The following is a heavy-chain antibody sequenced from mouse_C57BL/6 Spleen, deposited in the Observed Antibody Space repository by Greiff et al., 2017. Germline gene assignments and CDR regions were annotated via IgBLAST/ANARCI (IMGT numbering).Heavy chain of an antibody. V-gene: IGHV1-4*01. Sequence: QVTLKVSGAELARPGASVKMSCKASGYTFTSYTMHWVKQRPGQGLEWLGYINPSSGYTKYNQKFKDKATFTADKSSSTAYMQLSILTSEGSAVYYCARSYYYGSSYVAYWGQGTLVTVSA. J-gene: IGHJ3*01. CDR3: ARSYYYGSSYVAY. CDR1: GYTFTSYT. CDR2: INPSSGYT. D-gene: IGHD1-1*01.